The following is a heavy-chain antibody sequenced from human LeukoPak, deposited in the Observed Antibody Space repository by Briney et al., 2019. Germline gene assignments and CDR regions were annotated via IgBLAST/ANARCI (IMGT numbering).Heavy chain of an antibody. Sequence: PSQTLSLTCTVSGGSINSGSYYWSWIRQPPGKALEWIGYIYYSGITNYNPSLKSRVTISLDTSRNQFSLKLSSVTAADTAVYYCARQVSKIAVAAFYWYFDLWGRGTLVTVSS. V-gene: IGHV4-61*01. J-gene: IGHJ2*01. CDR3: ARQVSKIAVAAFYWYFDL. D-gene: IGHD6-19*01. CDR2: IYYSGIT. CDR1: GGSINSGSYY.